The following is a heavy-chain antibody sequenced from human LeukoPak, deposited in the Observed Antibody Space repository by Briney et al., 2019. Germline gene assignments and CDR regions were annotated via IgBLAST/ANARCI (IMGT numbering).Heavy chain of an antibody. V-gene: IGHV5-51*01. CDR3: ARSIAVASSGGYYFDY. CDR2: IYPGDSDT. CDR1: GYSFTSYW. D-gene: IGHD6-19*01. Sequence: GESLKISCKGSGYSFTSYWIGWVRQMPGKGLEWMGIIYPGDSDTRYSPSFQGQVTISADKSISTAYLQWSSLKASDTAMYYCARSIAVASSGGYYFDYWGQGTLVTVSS. J-gene: IGHJ4*02.